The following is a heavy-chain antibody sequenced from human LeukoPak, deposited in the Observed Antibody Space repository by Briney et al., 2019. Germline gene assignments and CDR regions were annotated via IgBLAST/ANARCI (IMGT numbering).Heavy chain of an antibody. Sequence: GGSLRLSCAAPGFTFSSYEMTWVRQAPGKGLEWVSYISSSGSTIFYADSVKGRFTISRDNAKNSLYLQMNSLRAEDTAVYYCARGLSRSSWFLFDYWGQGTLVTVSS. D-gene: IGHD6-13*01. V-gene: IGHV3-48*03. CDR1: GFTFSSYE. CDR2: ISSSGSTI. CDR3: ARGLSRSSWFLFDY. J-gene: IGHJ4*02.